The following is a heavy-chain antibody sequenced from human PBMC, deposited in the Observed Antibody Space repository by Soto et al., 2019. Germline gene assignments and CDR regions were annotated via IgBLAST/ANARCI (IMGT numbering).Heavy chain of an antibody. J-gene: IGHJ4*02. V-gene: IGHV3-11*01. Sequence: PGGSLRLSCAASRFTFSDYYMSWIRQAPGKGLECVSYISGSGGSTYYADSVKGRFSISRDNAKNSLYLQMNSLRVEDTAVYYCARAPYGGNSAWGIDYWGQGTLVTVSS. D-gene: IGHD4-17*01. CDR2: ISGSGGST. CDR1: RFTFSDYY. CDR3: ARAPYGGNSAWGIDY.